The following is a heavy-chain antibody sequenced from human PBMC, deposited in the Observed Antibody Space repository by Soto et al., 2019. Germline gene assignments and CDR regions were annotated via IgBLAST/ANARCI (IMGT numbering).Heavy chain of an antibody. CDR2: IYPGGVNI. Sequence: ASVKVSCKAIGYSFTSHYMHWVRQAPGQGLEWMGTIYPGGVNIGYAQKFKGRVTMTKDTSTSTVYMELNSLTSEDTAVYSCARDQSWHDLVWWFVPWGQGTLVTVSS. D-gene: IGHD1-1*01. CDR1: GYSFTSHY. V-gene: IGHV1-46*03. CDR3: ARDQSWHDLVWWFVP. J-gene: IGHJ5*02.